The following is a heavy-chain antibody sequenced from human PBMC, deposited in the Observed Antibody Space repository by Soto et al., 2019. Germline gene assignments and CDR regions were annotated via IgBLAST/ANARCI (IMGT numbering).Heavy chain of an antibody. J-gene: IGHJ4*02. V-gene: IGHV3-30*18. CDR3: AKERIGSYYSYSSGHGFDY. D-gene: IGHD3-22*01. CDR1: GFPFSSYC. Sequence: GGSLRLTCAASGFPFSSYCIHWVRQAPGKGLQGVAVISYDGINKYYAASVKRRFTISRDNSKNTLYLQMNSLRAEDTAVYYCAKERIGSYYSYSSGHGFDYWAEATLVKVSS. CDR2: ISYDGINK.